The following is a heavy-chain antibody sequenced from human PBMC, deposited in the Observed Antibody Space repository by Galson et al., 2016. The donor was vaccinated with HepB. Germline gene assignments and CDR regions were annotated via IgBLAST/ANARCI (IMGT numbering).Heavy chain of an antibody. D-gene: IGHD6-13*01. CDR2: ISSSGSTI. J-gene: IGHJ5*02. CDR3: ARQGSLIVAAVWFDP. Sequence: SLRLSCGASGFTFSDYYMSWIRQTPGKGLEWVSYISSSGSTIYYADSVKGRFTISRDNAKNSLYLQMNSLRAEDTAVYYCARQGSLIVAAVWFDPWGQGTLVTVSS. CDR1: GFTFSDYY. V-gene: IGHV3-11*01.